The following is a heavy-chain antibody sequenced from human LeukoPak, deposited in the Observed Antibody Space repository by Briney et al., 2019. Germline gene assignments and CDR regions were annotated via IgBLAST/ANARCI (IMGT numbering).Heavy chain of an antibody. Sequence: ASVKVSCKASGYTFTSYGISWVRQAPGQGLEWMGWISAYNVNTNYAQKLQVRITMTTDTSTSTAYMELRSLRSDDTAVYYCASFNWNDAAGAFDIWGQGTIVTVSS. CDR1: GYTFTSYG. V-gene: IGHV1-18*01. CDR3: ASFNWNDAAGAFDI. CDR2: ISAYNVNT. J-gene: IGHJ3*02. D-gene: IGHD1-20*01.